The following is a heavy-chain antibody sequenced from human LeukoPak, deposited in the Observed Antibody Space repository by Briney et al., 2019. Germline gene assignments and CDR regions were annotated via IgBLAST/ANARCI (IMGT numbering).Heavy chain of an antibody. CDR2: IWYSGSSN. V-gene: IGHV3-33*08. CDR1: GFTFSDSG. J-gene: IGHJ4*02. D-gene: IGHD4-17*01. Sequence: PGGSLRLSCAASGFTFSDSGMHWVRQAPGKGLEWVAVIWYSGSSNYYADSVKGRFTISRDNSKNTLYLQMNSLRAEDTAVYYCARLDYGSMAFDYWGQGTLVTVSS. CDR3: ARLDYGSMAFDY.